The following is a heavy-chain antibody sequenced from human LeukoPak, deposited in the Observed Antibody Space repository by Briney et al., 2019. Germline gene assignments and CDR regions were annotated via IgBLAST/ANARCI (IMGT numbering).Heavy chain of an antibody. CDR3: ARERITMVRGVITEAYYFDY. D-gene: IGHD3-10*01. CDR2: IYYSGST. V-gene: IGHV4-30-4*01. Sequence: NWVRQPPGKGLEWIGYIYYSGSTYYNPSLKSRVTISVDTPKNQFSLKLSSVTAADTAVYYCARERITMVRGVITEAYYFDYWGQGTLVTVSS. J-gene: IGHJ4*02.